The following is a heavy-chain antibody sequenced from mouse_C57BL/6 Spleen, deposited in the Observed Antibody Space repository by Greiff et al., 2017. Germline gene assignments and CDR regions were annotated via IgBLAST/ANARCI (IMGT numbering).Heavy chain of an antibody. V-gene: IGHV5-17*01. Sequence: EVQLVESGGGLVKPGGSLKLSCAASGFTFSDYGMHWVRQAPEKGLEWVAYISSGSSTIYYADTVKGRFTISRDNAKNTLFLQMTSLRSEDTAMYYWARGGSTMVTTGFAYWGQGTLVTVSA. CDR1: GFTFSDYG. CDR3: ARGGSTMVTTGFAY. D-gene: IGHD2-2*01. J-gene: IGHJ3*01. CDR2: ISSGSSTI.